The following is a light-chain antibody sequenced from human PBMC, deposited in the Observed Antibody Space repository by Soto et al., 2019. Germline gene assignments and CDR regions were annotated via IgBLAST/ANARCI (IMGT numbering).Light chain of an antibody. V-gene: IGLV2-14*01. Sequence: QSALTQPASVSGSPGQSITISCTGTSGDVGGYNYVSWYQQHPGKAPKLMIYDVSNRPSGVSNRFSGSKSGNTASLTISGLQAEDEADYYCSSYTSSSTYVFGTGTKVTLL. CDR1: SGDVGGYNY. J-gene: IGLJ1*01. CDR3: SSYTSSSTYV. CDR2: DVS.